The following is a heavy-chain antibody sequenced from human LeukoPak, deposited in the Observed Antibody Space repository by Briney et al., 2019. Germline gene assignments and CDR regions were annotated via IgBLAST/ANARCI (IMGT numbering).Heavy chain of an antibody. Sequence: ASVKVSCKASGYTFTGYYMHWVRQAPGQGLEWMGWINPNSGGTNYAQKFQGRVTMTRDTSISTAYMELSRLRSDDTAVYYCASEAYYYGSGVTGGAFDIWAKGQWSPSLQ. CDR2: INPNSGGT. V-gene: IGHV1-2*02. D-gene: IGHD3-10*01. CDR1: GYTFTGYY. J-gene: IGHJ3*02. CDR3: ASEAYYYGSGVTGGAFDI.